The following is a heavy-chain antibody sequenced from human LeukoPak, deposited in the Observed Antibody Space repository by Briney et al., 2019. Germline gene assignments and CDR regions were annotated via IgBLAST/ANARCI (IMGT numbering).Heavy chain of an antibody. CDR2: IYYRGST. J-gene: IGHJ4*02. D-gene: IGHD4-17*01. CDR1: GGSISSYY. Sequence: PSETLSLTCTFSGGSISSYYWSWVRQPPGKGLEWIGCIYYRGSTNYNPSLKSQVTFSVDTSKNQFSLKLNSVTAADTAVYYCARGGDYGDLRYFDYWGQGTLVTVSS. CDR3: ARGGDYGDLRYFDY. V-gene: IGHV4-59*01.